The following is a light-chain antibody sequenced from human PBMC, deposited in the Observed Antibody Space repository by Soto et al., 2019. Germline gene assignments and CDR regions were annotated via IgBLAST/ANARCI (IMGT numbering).Light chain of an antibody. CDR1: SSDVGGYNY. J-gene: IGLJ1*01. V-gene: IGLV2-8*01. CDR3: NSYAGWIYV. Sequence: QLVLTQPPSASGSPGQSVTISCTGTSSDVGGYNYVSWYQHHPGKAPKLMIFEVNKRPSGVPDRFSGSKFGNTASLTVSGLQAEDEADYYCNSYAGWIYVFGTGTKLTVL. CDR2: EVN.